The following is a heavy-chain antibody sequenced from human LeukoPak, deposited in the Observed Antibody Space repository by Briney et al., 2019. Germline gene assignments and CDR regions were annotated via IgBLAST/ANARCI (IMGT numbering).Heavy chain of an antibody. Sequence: ASVKVSCKASGYTFTSYYMHWVRQAPGQGLEWMGIINPSGGSTSYAQKFQGRVTMTRDTSTSTVYMELSSLRAEDTAVYYCAKDPLAAEDDYGDYGVPGYYFDYWGQGTLVTVSS. V-gene: IGHV1-46*01. D-gene: IGHD4-17*01. CDR3: AKDPLAAEDDYGDYGVPGYYFDY. CDR1: GYTFTSYY. CDR2: INPSGGST. J-gene: IGHJ4*02.